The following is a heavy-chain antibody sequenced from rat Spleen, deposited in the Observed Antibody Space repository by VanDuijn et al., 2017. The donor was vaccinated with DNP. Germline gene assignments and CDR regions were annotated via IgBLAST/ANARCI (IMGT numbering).Heavy chain of an antibody. CDR3: TTDLGTRMGY. CDR1: GFTFSNYG. Sequence: EVQLVESGGGLVQPGRSMKLSCAASGFTFSNYGMAWVRQAPKKGLEWVAYISYDGGSTYYRDSVKGRFTISRDNAKSTLYLQMDSLRSEDTATYYCTTDLGTRMGYWGQGVMVTVSS. CDR2: ISYDGGST. V-gene: IGHV5-20*01. D-gene: IGHD1-12*02. J-gene: IGHJ2*01.